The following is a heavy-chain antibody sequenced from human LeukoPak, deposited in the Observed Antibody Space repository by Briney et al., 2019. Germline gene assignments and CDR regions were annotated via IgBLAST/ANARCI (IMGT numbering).Heavy chain of an antibody. CDR3: ARDRVIPGQDVFDI. CDR1: GVTFSSNY. V-gene: IGHV3-66*02. D-gene: IGHD2-21*01. CDR2: LYSAGST. J-gene: IGHJ3*02. Sequence: QPGGSLRLSCAASGVTFSSNYMSWVRQAPGKGLEGVSFLYSAGSTNYADSVKGRFTISRDNSRNTLYLQMNSLRTEDTAVYYCARDRVIPGQDVFDIWGQGTMVTVSS.